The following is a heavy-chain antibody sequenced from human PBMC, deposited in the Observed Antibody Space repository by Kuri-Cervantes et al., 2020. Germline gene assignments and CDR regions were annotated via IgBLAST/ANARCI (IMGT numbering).Heavy chain of an antibody. Sequence: GGSLRLSCKGSGYNFTNYWIGWVRQMPGKGLEWMGIVYPGDSDTRYSPSFQGQVTISADKSISTAYLQWSSLKASDTAMYYCARLGGGRGTAMDMDYWGQGTLVTVSS. D-gene: IGHD5-18*01. V-gene: IGHV5-51*01. CDR2: VYPGDSDT. CDR1: GYNFTNYW. J-gene: IGHJ4*02. CDR3: ARLGGGRGTAMDMDY.